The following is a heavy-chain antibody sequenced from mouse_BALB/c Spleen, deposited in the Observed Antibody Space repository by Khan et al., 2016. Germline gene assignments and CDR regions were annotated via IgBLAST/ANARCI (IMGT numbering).Heavy chain of an antibody. CDR2: IYPGDGDT. V-gene: IGHV1-80*01. CDR3: ARVTGVFDY. Sequence: QLQQSGAELVRPGSSVQISCKASGYAFSSFWMNWVKQRPGQGLEWIGQIYPGDGDTNYNGKFKGKATVTADTSSSTAYMQLSSLTSEDSAVYFCARVTGVFDYWGQGTTLTVSS. CDR1: GYAFSSFW. D-gene: IGHD2-12*01. J-gene: IGHJ2*01.